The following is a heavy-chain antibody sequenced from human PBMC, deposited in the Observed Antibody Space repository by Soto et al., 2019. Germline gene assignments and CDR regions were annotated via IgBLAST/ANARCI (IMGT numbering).Heavy chain of an antibody. J-gene: IGHJ4*02. CDR3: ARDYGDYYFDY. V-gene: IGHV4-31*03. D-gene: IGHD4-17*01. CDR2: IYYSGST. CDR1: GGSISSGGYY. Sequence: PSETLSLTCTVSGGSISSGGYYWSWIRQHPGKGLEWIGYIYYSGSTYYNPSLKSRVTVSVDTSKNQFSLKLSSVTAADTAVYYCARDYGDYYFDYWGQGTLVTVSS.